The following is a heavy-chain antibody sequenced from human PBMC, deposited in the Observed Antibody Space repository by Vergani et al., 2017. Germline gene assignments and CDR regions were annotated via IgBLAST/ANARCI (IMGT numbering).Heavy chain of an antibody. CDR3: TRPYYYDSSGYSGVDY. Sequence: EVQLVESGGGLVQPGGSLRLSCAASGFTFSSYAMSWVRHASGKGLEWVGRIRSKANSYATAYAASVKGRFTISRDDSKNTAYLQMNSLKTEDTAVYYCTRPYYYDSSGYSGVDYWGQGTLVTVSS. CDR2: IRSKANSYAT. J-gene: IGHJ4*02. D-gene: IGHD3-22*01. CDR1: GFTFSSYA. V-gene: IGHV3-73*01.